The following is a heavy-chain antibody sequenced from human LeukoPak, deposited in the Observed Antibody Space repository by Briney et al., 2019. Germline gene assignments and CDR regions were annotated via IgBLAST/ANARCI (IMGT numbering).Heavy chain of an antibody. D-gene: IGHD3-10*01. J-gene: IGHJ5*02. Sequence: SVKVSCKASGYTFTSYDINWVRQATGQGLEWMGWMNPNSGNTGYAQKFQGRVTMTRNTSISTAYMELSSLRSEDTAVDYCARGITMVRGVKKGWFDPWGQGTLVTVSS. V-gene: IGHV1-8*01. CDR1: GYTFTSYD. CDR2: MNPNSGNT. CDR3: ARGITMVRGVKKGWFDP.